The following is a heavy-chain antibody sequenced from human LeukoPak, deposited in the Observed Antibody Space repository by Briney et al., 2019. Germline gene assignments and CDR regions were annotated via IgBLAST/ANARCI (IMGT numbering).Heavy chain of an antibody. CDR3: ARNYGDNDAFDF. D-gene: IGHD4-17*01. J-gene: IGHJ3*01. CDR1: GFTFSSYA. V-gene: IGHV3-23*01. CDR2: ISGSGGST. Sequence: GGSLRLSCAASGFTFSSYAMSWVRQAPGKGLEWVSAISGSGGSTYYADSVKGRFTISRDNAKSSLYLQMNSLRPDDTAVYFCARNYGDNDAFDFWGQGTMVTVSS.